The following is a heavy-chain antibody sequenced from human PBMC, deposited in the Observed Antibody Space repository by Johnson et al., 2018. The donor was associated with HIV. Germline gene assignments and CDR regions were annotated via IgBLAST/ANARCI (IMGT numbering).Heavy chain of an antibody. J-gene: IGHJ3*02. Sequence: VQLVESGGGLVQPGGSLRLSCAASGFTFSSYWMSWVRQAPGKGLEWVANIKQDGSEKYYVDSVNGRFTISRNNAKNSLYLQMNSLRAEDTAVYYCVRSIQLWLPGAFDIWGQGTMVTVSS. V-gene: IGHV3-7*01. CDR1: GFTFSSYW. D-gene: IGHD5-18*01. CDR2: IKQDGSEK. CDR3: VRSIQLWLPGAFDI.